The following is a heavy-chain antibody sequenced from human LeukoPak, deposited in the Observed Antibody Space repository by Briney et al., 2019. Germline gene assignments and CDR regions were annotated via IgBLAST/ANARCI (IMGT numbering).Heavy chain of an antibody. D-gene: IGHD4-11*01. CDR3: ARDLYRDSLPVSWFDP. CDR1: GYTFTSYG. V-gene: IGHV1-18*01. J-gene: IGHJ5*02. CDR2: ISDYNGNT. Sequence: ASVKVSCKASGYTFTSYGISWVRQAPGQGHEWMGWISDYNGNTNYAQKLQGRVTMTTDTSTSTAYMELRSLRSDDTAVYYCARDLYRDSLPVSWFDPWGQGTLVTVSS.